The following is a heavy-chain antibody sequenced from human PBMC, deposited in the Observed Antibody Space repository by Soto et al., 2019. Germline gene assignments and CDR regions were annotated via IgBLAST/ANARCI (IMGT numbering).Heavy chain of an antibody. J-gene: IGHJ6*03. D-gene: IGHD3-10*01. CDR2: IYYSGST. V-gene: IGHV4-39*01. Sequence: SETLSLTCTVSGGSISSSSYYWGWIRQPPGKGLEWIGSIYYSGSTYYNPSLKSRVTISVDTSKNQFSLKLSSVTAADTAVYYFARHAGMMVRGVYYYYYYMDVWGKGTTVTVSS. CDR1: GGSISSSSYY. CDR3: ARHAGMMVRGVYYYYYYMDV.